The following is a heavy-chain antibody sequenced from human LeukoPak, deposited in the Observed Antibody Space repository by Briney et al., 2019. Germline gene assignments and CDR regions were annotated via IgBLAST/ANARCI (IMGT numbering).Heavy chain of an antibody. Sequence: SETLSLTCTVSGGSISSSSYYWGWIRQPPGKGLEWIGSIYYSGSTYYNPSLKSRVTISVDTSKNQFSLKLSSVTAADTAAYYCARHLRAWFDPWGQGTLVTVSS. CDR2: IYYSGST. CDR3: ARHLRAWFDP. J-gene: IGHJ5*02. CDR1: GGSISSSSYY. V-gene: IGHV4-39*01.